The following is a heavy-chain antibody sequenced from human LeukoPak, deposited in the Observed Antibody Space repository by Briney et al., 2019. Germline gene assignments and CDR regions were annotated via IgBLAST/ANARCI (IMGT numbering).Heavy chain of an antibody. CDR2: IIPIFGTA. V-gene: IGHV1-69*05. Sequence: SVKVSCKASVGTFSSYAISWVRQAPGQGLEWMGGIIPIFGTANYAQKFQGRVTITTDESTRTAYMELSSLRYEDTVVYYCARFSPGRSGNRKNWFDPWGQGTLVTVSS. J-gene: IGHJ5*02. CDR1: VGTFSSYA. CDR3: ARFSPGRSGNRKNWFDP. D-gene: IGHD3-10*01.